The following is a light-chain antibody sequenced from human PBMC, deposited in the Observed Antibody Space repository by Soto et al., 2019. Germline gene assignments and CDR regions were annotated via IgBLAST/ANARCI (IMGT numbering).Light chain of an antibody. CDR1: NSNIGSHY. Sequence: QPVLTQPPSASGTPGQRVTISCSGSNSNIGSHYVYWFQQLPGAAPKVLLYRNNRRPSGVPDRFSGSKSGTSASLDISGLRSEDEADYYCASWDDSLSGGVFGGGTKLTVL. CDR2: RNN. CDR3: ASWDDSLSGGV. J-gene: IGLJ3*02. V-gene: IGLV1-47*01.